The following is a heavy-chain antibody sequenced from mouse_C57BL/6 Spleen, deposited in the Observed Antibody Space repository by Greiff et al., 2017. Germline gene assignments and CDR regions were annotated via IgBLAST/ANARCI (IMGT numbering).Heavy chain of an antibody. D-gene: IGHD1-1*01. CDR3: ARVPYYGSSYWYFDV. J-gene: IGHJ1*03. CDR1: DSEVFPIAY. V-gene: IGHV15-2*01. CDR2: ILPSIGRT. Sequence: QVQLQQSGSELRSPGSSVKLSCKDFDSEVFPIAYMSWVRQKPGHGFEWIGGILPSIGRTIYGEKFEDKATLDADTLSNTAYLELNSLTSEDSAIYYCARVPYYGSSYWYFDVWGTGTTVTVSS.